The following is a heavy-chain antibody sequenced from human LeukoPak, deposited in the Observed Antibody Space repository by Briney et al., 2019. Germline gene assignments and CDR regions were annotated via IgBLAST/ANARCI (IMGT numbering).Heavy chain of an antibody. CDR3: ARRRVLLWFGELLCGWFDP. Sequence: PSETLSLTCTVSGGSISSSSYYWGWIRQPPGKGLEWIGSIYYSGSTYYNPSLKSRVTISVDTSKNQFSLKLSSVTAADTAVYYCARRRVLLWFGELLCGWFDPWGQGTLVTVSS. J-gene: IGHJ5*02. CDR1: GGSISSSSYY. CDR2: IYYSGST. V-gene: IGHV4-39*01. D-gene: IGHD3-10*01.